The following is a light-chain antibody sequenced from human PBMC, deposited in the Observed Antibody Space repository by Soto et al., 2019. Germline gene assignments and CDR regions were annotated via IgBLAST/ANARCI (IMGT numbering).Light chain of an antibody. CDR1: SSDVGGYNY. CDR3: CSNAGSYPFV. Sequence: QSALTPPRSVSGSPGQSVTISCTGTSSDVGGYNYVSWYQHHTGKAPKLMIYDVDKRPSGVPGRFSGSKSGNTASLTISGLQAEDEADYYCCSNAGSYPFVFGTGTKVTVL. J-gene: IGLJ1*01. V-gene: IGLV2-11*01. CDR2: DVD.